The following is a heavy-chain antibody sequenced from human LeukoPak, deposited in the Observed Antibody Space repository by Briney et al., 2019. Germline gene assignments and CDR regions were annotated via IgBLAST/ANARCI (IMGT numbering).Heavy chain of an antibody. J-gene: IGHJ4*02. CDR1: GFTVSSNY. Sequence: GGSLRLSCAASGFTVSSNYMSWVRQAPGKGLEWVSSISSSSSYIYYADPVKGRFTISRDNAKNSLYLQMNSLRAEDTAVYYCARGRRVGATEYYFDYWGQGTLVTVSS. V-gene: IGHV3-21*01. D-gene: IGHD1-26*01. CDR3: ARGRRVGATEYYFDY. CDR2: ISSSSSYI.